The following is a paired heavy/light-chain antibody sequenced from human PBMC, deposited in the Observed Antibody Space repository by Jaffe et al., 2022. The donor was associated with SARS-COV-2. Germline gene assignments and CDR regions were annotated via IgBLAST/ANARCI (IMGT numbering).Heavy chain of an antibody. J-gene: IGHJ4*02. V-gene: IGHV3-53*01. Sequence: EVQLVESGGGLIQPGGSLRLSCAASGITVTTSYMNWVRQAPGKGLEWVSVIYGGGTTKYADSVKGRFTTSRDTSKNTLHLQMNSLRDDDTAVYYCVGTVAATAADYWGQGTLVTVSS. CDR2: IYGGGTT. D-gene: IGHD6-19*01. CDR3: VGTVAATAADY. CDR1: GITVTTSY.
Light chain of an antibody. V-gene: IGKV1-17*01. CDR1: QGIRND. CDR2: AAS. CDR3: LQYNSDPWT. J-gene: IGKJ1*01. Sequence: DIQMTQSPSPLSASVGDRVTITCRASQGIRNDLGWYQQKPGKAPKRLIYAASSLQSGVPSRFSGSGSGTEFTLTISCLQPEDFATYYCLQYNSDPWTFGQGTKVEVK.